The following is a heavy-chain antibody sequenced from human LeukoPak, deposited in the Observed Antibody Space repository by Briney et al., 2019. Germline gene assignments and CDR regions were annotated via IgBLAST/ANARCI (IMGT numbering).Heavy chain of an antibody. CDR3: ARDSRRGDIDY. V-gene: IGHV4-34*01. Sequence: SETLSLTCAVYGGSFSGYYWSWIRQPPGKGLEWIGEINHSGSTNYNPSLKSRVTISVDTSKNQFSLKLSSVTAADTAVYYCARDSRRGDIDYWGQGTLVTVSS. D-gene: IGHD4-17*01. J-gene: IGHJ4*02. CDR2: INHSGST. CDR1: GGSFSGYY.